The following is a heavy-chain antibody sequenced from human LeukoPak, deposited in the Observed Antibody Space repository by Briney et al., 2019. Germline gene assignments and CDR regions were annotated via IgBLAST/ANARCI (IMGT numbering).Heavy chain of an antibody. Sequence: GGSLRLSCAASGFTFSSYSMNWVRQAPGKGLEWVSSISSSSSYIYYADSVKGRFTISRDNAKNSLYLQMNSLRAEDTAVYYCARLIAVAFDYWGREPWSPSPQ. CDR3: ARLIAVAFDY. D-gene: IGHD6-19*01. J-gene: IGHJ4*02. V-gene: IGHV3-21*01. CDR2: ISSSSSYI. CDR1: GFTFSSYS.